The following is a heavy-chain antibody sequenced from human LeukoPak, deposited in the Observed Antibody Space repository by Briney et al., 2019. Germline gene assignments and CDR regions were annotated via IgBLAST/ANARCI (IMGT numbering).Heavy chain of an antibody. Sequence: GGSLRLSCSGSGFAFSGFAMGWVRQAPGKGLELVSSISGSGDNTYYADSVDGRFIVSRDNIKNTLYLQMNSLRAEDTAVYYCAKDSPLYSGSDYWGQGTLVTVSS. J-gene: IGHJ4*02. CDR3: AKDSPLYSGSDY. CDR2: ISGSGDNT. D-gene: IGHD3-22*01. V-gene: IGHV3-23*01. CDR1: GFAFSGFA.